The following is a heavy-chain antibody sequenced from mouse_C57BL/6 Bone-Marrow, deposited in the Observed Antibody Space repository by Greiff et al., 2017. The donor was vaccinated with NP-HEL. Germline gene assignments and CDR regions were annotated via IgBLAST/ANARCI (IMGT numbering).Heavy chain of an antibody. D-gene: IGHD1-1*01. CDR3: ARRITTRLYYFDY. Sequence: QVQLKQSGAELVRPGTSVKMSCKASGYTFTNYWIGWAKQRPGHGLEWIGDIYPGGGYTNYNEKFKGKATLTADKSSSTAYMQFSSLTSEDSAIYYCARRITTRLYYFDYWGQGTTLTVSS. J-gene: IGHJ2*01. CDR2: IYPGGGYT. CDR1: GYTFTNYW. V-gene: IGHV1-63*01.